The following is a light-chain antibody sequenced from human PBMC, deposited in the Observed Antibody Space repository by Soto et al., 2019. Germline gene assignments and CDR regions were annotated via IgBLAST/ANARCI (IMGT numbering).Light chain of an antibody. CDR3: QQYSTYDHT. V-gene: IGKV1-5*03. Sequence: DIQMTQSPSTLSASVGDRVTITCRASQSISNWLAWYQQKPGKAPKLLIYRASALESGVPSRFSGSGSGTEFTVTISSLQPDDFASYYCQQYSTYDHTVGQGTKLEI. J-gene: IGKJ2*01. CDR1: QSISNW. CDR2: RAS.